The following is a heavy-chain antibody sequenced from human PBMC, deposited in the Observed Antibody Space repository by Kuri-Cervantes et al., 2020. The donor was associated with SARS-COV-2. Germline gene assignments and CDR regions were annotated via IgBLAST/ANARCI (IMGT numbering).Heavy chain of an antibody. V-gene: IGHV4-38-2*02. CDR1: GYSISSGYY. J-gene: IGHJ6*02. CDR3: ARRGENPTTAKEMDV. Sequence: ESLKISCTVSGYSISSGYYWGWIRQPPGKGLEWIGSIYYSGSTYYNPSLKSRVTISVDTSKNQFSLKLSSVTAADTAVYYCARRGENPTTAKEMDVWGQGTTVTVSS. CDR2: IYYSGST. D-gene: IGHD4-17*01.